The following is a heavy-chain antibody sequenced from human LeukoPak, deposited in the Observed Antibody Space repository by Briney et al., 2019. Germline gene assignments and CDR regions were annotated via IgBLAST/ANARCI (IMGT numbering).Heavy chain of an antibody. V-gene: IGHV1-18*01. CDR1: GYTFTSYG. CDR3: ARARYFDWSKNWFDP. CDR2: ISAYNGNT. D-gene: IGHD3-9*01. Sequence: ASVKVSCKASGYTFTSYGISWVRQAPGQGLEWVGWISAYNGNTNYAQKLQGRVTMTTDTSTSTDYMELRSLRSDDTAVYYCARARYFDWSKNWFDPWGQGTLVTVSS. J-gene: IGHJ5*02.